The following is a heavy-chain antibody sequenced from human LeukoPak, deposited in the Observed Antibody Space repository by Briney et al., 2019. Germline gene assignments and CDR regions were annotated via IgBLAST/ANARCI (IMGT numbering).Heavy chain of an antibody. V-gene: IGHV4-39*01. CDR2: IYYSGAT. J-gene: IGHJ5*02. CDR3: ARHGGGGYLTAWFDP. CDR1: GGSISRNSDY. D-gene: IGHD3-16*02. Sequence: SETLSLTCTVSGGSISRNSDYWGWIRQPPGKGLEWIGSIYYSGATHYNPSLKSRLTISVDTSKSQFSLKLSSVTAADTAVYYCARHGGGGYLTAWFDPWGQGTLVTVSS.